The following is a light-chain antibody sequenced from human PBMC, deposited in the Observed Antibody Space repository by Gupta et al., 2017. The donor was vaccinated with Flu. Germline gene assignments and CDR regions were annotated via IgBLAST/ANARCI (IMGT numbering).Light chain of an antibody. J-gene: IGKJ1*01. CDR3: HQSSNLPWT. CDR1: QNIGTS. Sequence: NEKVTITCRASQNIGTSLNWYQQKPDQSPKRLIKYASQSFSGVPSRFSGSGSGTDFTLTINNLETEDAATYYCHQSSNLPWTFGQGTKVEIK. V-gene: IGKV6-21*01. CDR2: YAS.